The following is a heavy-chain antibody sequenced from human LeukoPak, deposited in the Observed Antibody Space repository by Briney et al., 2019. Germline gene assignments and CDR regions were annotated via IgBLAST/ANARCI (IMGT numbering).Heavy chain of an antibody. D-gene: IGHD3-22*01. V-gene: IGHV1-2*02. CDR2: INPNIGGT. Sequence: ASVKVSCNASGYTFTDYYMHWVRQAPGQGLEWMGWINPNIGGTNYAQKFQGRVTMTRDTSISTAYMELSRLRSDDTAVYYCARAGIWDYSDSSGYHNAAFDIWGQGTMATVSS. CDR1: GYTFTDYY. CDR3: ARAGIWDYSDSSGYHNAAFDI. J-gene: IGHJ3*02.